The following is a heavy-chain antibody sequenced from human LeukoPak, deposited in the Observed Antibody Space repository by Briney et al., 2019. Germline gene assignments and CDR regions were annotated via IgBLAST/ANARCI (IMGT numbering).Heavy chain of an antibody. J-gene: IGHJ3*02. D-gene: IGHD3-10*01. CDR1: GYTFTTYY. Sequence: GASVKVSCKASGYTFTTYYIHWVRQAPGQGLEWMGWISPNSGGTNYAQNFQGRVTLTRDTSITTAYMELSRLTSDDAAVYYCATPYGSGTDDAFDIWGQGTMVTVSS. V-gene: IGHV1-2*02. CDR3: ATPYGSGTDDAFDI. CDR2: ISPNSGGT.